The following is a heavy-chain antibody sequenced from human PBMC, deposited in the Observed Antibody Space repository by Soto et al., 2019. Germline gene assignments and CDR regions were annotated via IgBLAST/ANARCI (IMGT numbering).Heavy chain of an antibody. Sequence: HVQLVQSGAEVKKPGASLKVSCKASGYTFISYGVSWVRQAPGQGLEWLGWISPYNGNTNYAQKVQGRITMTTDTSTSTVYRDLRSLRTHDTAVYYCARDQTKWLTDAFDIWGQGTMVVVSS. J-gene: IGHJ3*02. CDR1: GYTFISYG. D-gene: IGHD5-12*01. CDR3: ARDQTKWLTDAFDI. V-gene: IGHV1-18*01. CDR2: ISPYNGNT.